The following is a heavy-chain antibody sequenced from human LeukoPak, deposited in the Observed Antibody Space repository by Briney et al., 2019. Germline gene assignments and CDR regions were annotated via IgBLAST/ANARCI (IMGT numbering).Heavy chain of an antibody. CDR3: ARGGSYGLLDYYYYMDV. D-gene: IGHD5-18*01. CDR1: GYTFTSYG. V-gene: IGHV1-18*01. CDR2: ISAYNGNT. J-gene: IGHJ6*03. Sequence: GASVKVSCKASGYTFTSYGISWVRQAPGQGLEWMGWISAYNGNTNYAQKLQGRVTMTTDTSTSTAYMELRSLRSDDTAVYYCARGGSYGLLDYYYYMDVWGKGTTVTVSS.